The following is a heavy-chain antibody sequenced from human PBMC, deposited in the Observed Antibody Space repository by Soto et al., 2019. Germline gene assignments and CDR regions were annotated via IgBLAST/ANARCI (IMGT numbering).Heavy chain of an antibody. CDR2: ISGSGGST. CDR3: ARDVLTTVPTSLFQL. V-gene: IGHV3-23*01. D-gene: IGHD4-17*01. Sequence: PGGSLRLSCAASGFTFSSYAMSWVRQAPGKGLEWVSSISGSGGSTYYADSVKGRFTISRDNSKNTLYLQMNSLRAEDTAVYYCARDVLTTVPTSLFQLWCQGTLVTL. J-gene: IGHJ1*01. CDR1: GFTFSSYA.